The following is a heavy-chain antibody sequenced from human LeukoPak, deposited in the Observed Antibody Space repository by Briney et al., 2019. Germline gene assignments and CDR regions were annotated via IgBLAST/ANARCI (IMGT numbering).Heavy chain of an antibody. CDR2: IIPILGIA. J-gene: IGHJ5*02. CDR3: ARDWGIGYCSSTSCASTNWFDP. D-gene: IGHD2-2*01. Sequence: SVKVSCKASGGTFSSYAISWVRQAPGQGLEWMGRIIPILGIANYAQKFQGRVTITADKSTSTAYMELRSLRSDDTAVYYCARDWGIGYCSSTSCASTNWFDPWGQGTLVTVSS. CDR1: GGTFSSYA. V-gene: IGHV1-69*04.